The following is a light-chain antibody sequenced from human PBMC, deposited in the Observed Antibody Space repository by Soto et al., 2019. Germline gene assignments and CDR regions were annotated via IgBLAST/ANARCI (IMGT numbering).Light chain of an antibody. CDR2: KAS. V-gene: IGKV1-5*03. CDR3: QQYNSHGT. Sequence: DIPMTQSPSTLSASVGDRVTITCRASQSISSWLAWYQQKPGKAPKLLIYKASSLESGVPSRFSGSGSGTEFTLTISSLQPDDFATYYCQQYNSHGTFGQGTKVEIK. CDR1: QSISSW. J-gene: IGKJ1*01.